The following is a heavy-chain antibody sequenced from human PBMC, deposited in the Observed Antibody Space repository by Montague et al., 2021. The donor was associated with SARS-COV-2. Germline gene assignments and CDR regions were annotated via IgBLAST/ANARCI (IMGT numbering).Heavy chain of an antibody. J-gene: IGHJ6*02. CDR2: ISRSGDLI. V-gene: IGHV3-48*03. CDR1: GFTFSSYE. CDR3: ARHYGDYFYDYYGMDV. D-gene: IGHD4-17*01. Sequence: SLRLSCSASGFTFSSYEMNWVRQAPGKGLEWLSYISRSGDLIYYXDSVKGRFTISRDNAKRSLYLQMTSLRAEDTAVYYRARHYGDYFYDYYGMDVWGQGTTVTVSS.